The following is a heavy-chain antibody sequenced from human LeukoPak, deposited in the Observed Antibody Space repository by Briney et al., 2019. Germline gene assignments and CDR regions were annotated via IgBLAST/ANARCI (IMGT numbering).Heavy chain of an antibody. D-gene: IGHD3-22*01. Sequence: SETLSLTCAVYGGSFSGYYWNWIRQPPGKGLEWIGEINHSGSTNYNPSLKSRVTISVDTSKNQFSLKLSSVTAADTAVYYCARGEVTTAYYYDSSGYYSDDYWGQGTLVTVSS. CDR2: INHSGST. V-gene: IGHV4-34*01. CDR1: GGSFSGYY. J-gene: IGHJ4*02. CDR3: ARGEVTTAYYYDSSGYYSDDY.